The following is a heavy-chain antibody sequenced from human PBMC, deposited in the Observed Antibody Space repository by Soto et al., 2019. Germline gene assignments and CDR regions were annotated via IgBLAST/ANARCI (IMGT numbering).Heavy chain of an antibody. D-gene: IGHD1-26*01. Sequence: QVQLQESGPGLVKPSETLSLTCSVSTASIGSYYWSWIRQPPGKVLEWIGYIHYSGSTKYNPSLKSRVTISIDTSKNQFSLKLTSVTAADTAVYYCARVGWTKVGYYFDYWGQGALVTVSA. V-gene: IGHV4-59*01. CDR1: TASIGSYY. CDR3: ARVGWTKVGYYFDY. J-gene: IGHJ4*02. CDR2: IHYSGST.